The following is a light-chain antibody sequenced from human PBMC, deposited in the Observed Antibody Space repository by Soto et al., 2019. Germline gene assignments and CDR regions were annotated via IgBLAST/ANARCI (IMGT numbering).Light chain of an antibody. CDR3: QSYDSSLSGWV. CDR2: GNS. CDR1: SSNIGAGYD. V-gene: IGLV1-40*01. J-gene: IGLJ3*02. Sequence: QSVLTQPPSVSGAPGQRVTISCTGSSSNIGAGYDVKWYQQLPGTAPKLLIHGNSNRPSGVPDRFSGSKSGTSASLAITVLQAEDEADYYCQSYDSSLSGWVFGGGTKLTVL.